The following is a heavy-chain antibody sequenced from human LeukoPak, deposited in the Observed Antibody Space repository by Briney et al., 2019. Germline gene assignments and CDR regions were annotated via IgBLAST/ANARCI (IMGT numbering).Heavy chain of an antibody. CDR2: IHSSVRH. V-gene: IGHV4-59*01. Sequence: SETLSLTCTVSGASISSYYWSWIRQPPGKGLEWIGDIHSSVRHKYNPYLTSRVTISVDTSKNQLYLRLSSVTAADTAVYYCAKLSDDLSLNYYYYMDVWGKGTTVTVSS. D-gene: IGHD1-7*01. CDR1: GASISSYY. CDR3: AKLSDDLSLNYYYYMDV. J-gene: IGHJ6*03.